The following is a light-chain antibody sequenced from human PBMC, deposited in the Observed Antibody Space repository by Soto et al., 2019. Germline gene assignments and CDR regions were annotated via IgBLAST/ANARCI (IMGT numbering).Light chain of an antibody. Sequence: EIVLTQSPAILSVSPGERATLSCRASQSISRSLAWYQQKPGQAPRLLIYGASTRATGVPARFSGSGSGTEFTLTINSLQSEDFAVYYCQRYNNWPLTFGGGTKV. V-gene: IGKV3-15*01. J-gene: IGKJ4*01. CDR1: QSISRS. CDR3: QRYNNWPLT. CDR2: GAS.